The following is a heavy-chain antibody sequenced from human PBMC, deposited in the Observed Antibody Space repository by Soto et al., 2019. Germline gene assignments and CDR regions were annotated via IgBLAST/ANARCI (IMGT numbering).Heavy chain of an antibody. CDR2: IYYSGST. V-gene: IGHV4-59*01. Sequence: PSETLSLTCTVSGGSISSYYWSWIRQPPGKGLEWIGYIYYSGSTNYNPSLKSRVTISVDTSKSQFSLKLSSVTAADTAVYYCARALRNWFDPWGQGTLVTVSS. D-gene: IGHD2-21*02. CDR1: GGSISSYY. J-gene: IGHJ5*02. CDR3: ARALRNWFDP.